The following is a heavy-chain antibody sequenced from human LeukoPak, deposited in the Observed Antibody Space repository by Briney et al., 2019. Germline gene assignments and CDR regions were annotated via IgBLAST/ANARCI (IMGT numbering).Heavy chain of an antibody. CDR2: IKEDGREK. V-gene: IGHV3-7*01. CDR3: ARGWGEKGYCRGGTCNNPQFVY. Sequence: PGGSLRLSCEASGSRVSDYWMTWVRQAPGKWLEWVANIKEDGREKYYVDSVKGRFTLSKDNAKNSVYLQMNSLGAEDTAVYYCARGWGEKGYCRGGTCNNPQFVYWGQGIRVTVSS. J-gene: IGHJ4*02. D-gene: IGHD2-15*01. CDR1: GSRVSDYW.